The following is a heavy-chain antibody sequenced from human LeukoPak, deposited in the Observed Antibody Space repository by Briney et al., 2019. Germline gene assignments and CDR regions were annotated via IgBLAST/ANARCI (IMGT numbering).Heavy chain of an antibody. J-gene: IGHJ6*03. D-gene: IGHD2-15*01. CDR2: ISAYNGNT. CDR3: ARDFCSGGSCYFYYYYYYMDV. CDR1: GGTFSSYD. Sequence: GSSVKVSCKASGGTFSSYDISWVRQAPGQGLEWMGWISAYNGNTNYAQKLQGRVTMTTDTSTSTAYMELRSLRSDDTAVYYCARDFCSGGSCYFYYYYYYMDVWGKGTTVTVSS. V-gene: IGHV1-18*01.